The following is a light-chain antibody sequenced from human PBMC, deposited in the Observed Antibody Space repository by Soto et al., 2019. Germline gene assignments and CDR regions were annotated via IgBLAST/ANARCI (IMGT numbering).Light chain of an antibody. CDR1: SSDIGAYDY. CDR3: FSHRGGDSHV. J-gene: IGLJ1*01. V-gene: IGLV2-14*01. Sequence: QSALTQPASLSGSPGQSITISCTGTSSDIGAYDYVSWFQQHPGKAPKLMISEVNNRPSGVSNRFSGSKSGNTAYLTISGLQVEDEAEYFCFSHRGGDSHVFGTGTKVTVL. CDR2: EVN.